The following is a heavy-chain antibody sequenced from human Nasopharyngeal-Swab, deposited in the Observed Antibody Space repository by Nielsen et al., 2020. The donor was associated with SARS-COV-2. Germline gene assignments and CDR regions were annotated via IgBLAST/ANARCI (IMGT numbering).Heavy chain of an antibody. CDR1: GFTFSRYW. D-gene: IGHD3-9*01. Sequence: GGSLRLSCAASGFTFSRYWMSWVRQAPGKGLEWGANIKQDGSEKYYVDSVKGRFSISRDNAKNSLFLQMNSLRAEDTAVYYCARDLALYDILTGYTDAFDIWGQGAMVTVSS. CDR3: ARDLALYDILTGYTDAFDI. V-gene: IGHV3-7*01. J-gene: IGHJ3*02. CDR2: IKQDGSEK.